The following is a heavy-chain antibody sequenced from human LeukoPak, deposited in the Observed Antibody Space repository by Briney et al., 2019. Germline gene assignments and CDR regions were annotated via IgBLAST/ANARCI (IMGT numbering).Heavy chain of an antibody. D-gene: IGHD3-22*01. CDR3: ARDVKWFPSGMDV. CDR1: GFTFSSYA. CDR2: ISYDGSNK. V-gene: IGHV3-30-3*01. J-gene: IGHJ6*02. Sequence: QPGGSLRLSCAASGFTFSSYAMHWVRQAPGKGLEWVAVISYDGSNKYYADSVKGRFTISRDNSKNTLYLQMNSLRAEDTAVYYCARDVKWFPSGMDVWGQGTTVTVSS.